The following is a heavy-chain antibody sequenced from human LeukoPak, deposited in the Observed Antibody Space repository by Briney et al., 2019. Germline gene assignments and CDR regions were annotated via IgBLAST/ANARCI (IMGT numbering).Heavy chain of an antibody. CDR1: GGSISSSSYY. Sequence: PSETLSLTCTVSGGSISSSSYYWGWIRQPPGKGLEWIGSIYYSGSTYYNPSLKSRVTISVDTSKNQFSLKLSSVTAADTAVYYCAKATTMVRGVDNWFDPWGQGTLVTVSS. CDR3: AKATTMVRGVDNWFDP. CDR2: IYYSGST. D-gene: IGHD3-10*01. V-gene: IGHV4-39*07. J-gene: IGHJ5*02.